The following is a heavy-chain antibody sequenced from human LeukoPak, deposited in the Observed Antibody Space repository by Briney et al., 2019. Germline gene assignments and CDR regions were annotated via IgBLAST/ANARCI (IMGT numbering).Heavy chain of an antibody. V-gene: IGHV1-2*02. J-gene: IGHJ4*02. CDR1: GYTFTGYY. Sequence: ASVKVSCKASGYTFTGYYMHWVPQAPGQGLEWMGWINPNSGGTNYAQKFQGRVTMTRDTSISTAYMELSRLRSDDTAVYYCARNGEMATIMSYFDYWGQGTLVTVSS. CDR2: INPNSGGT. CDR3: ARNGEMATIMSYFDY. D-gene: IGHD5-24*01.